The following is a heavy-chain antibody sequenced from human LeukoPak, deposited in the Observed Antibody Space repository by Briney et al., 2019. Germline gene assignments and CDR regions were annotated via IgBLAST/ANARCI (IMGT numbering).Heavy chain of an antibody. D-gene: IGHD3-10*01. CDR3: ARVDGSGSY. CDR2: INPNSGGT. CDR1: GYTFTGHY. Sequence: ASVKVSFKASGYTFTGHYIHWVRQAPGQGLEWMGGINPNSGGTNYAQTFQGRVTVTRDTSISTAYMELSRLTSDDTAVYYCARVDGSGSYWGQGTLVTVSS. V-gene: IGHV1-2*02. J-gene: IGHJ4*02.